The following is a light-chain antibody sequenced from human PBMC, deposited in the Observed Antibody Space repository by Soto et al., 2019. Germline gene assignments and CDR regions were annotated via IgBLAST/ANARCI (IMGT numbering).Light chain of an antibody. J-gene: IGLJ1*01. Sequence: QSALTQPASVSGSPGQSITVSCTGTSSDVGNYNLVSWYQQLPGKAPKLMIYEDTKRPSGVSDRFSGSKSGNTASLTISGLQADDEAEYYCAAWDDSLSGHYVFGTGTQLTVL. V-gene: IGLV2-23*01. CDR3: AAWDDSLSGHYV. CDR2: EDT. CDR1: SSDVGNYNL.